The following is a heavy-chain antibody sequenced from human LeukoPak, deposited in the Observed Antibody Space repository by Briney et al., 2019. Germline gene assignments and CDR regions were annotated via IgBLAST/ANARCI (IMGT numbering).Heavy chain of an antibody. V-gene: IGHV1-46*01. CDR3: ATAQDYYYGMDV. Sequence: GASVKVSCKASGYTFSSHYIHWVRQAPGQGLEWMGIINPGGGSTIYAQKFQGRVTMTRDMSTSTVYMELSSMRSEDTAVYYCATAQDYYYGMDVWGQGTTVTVSS. CDR1: GYTFSSHY. CDR2: INPGGGST. J-gene: IGHJ6*02.